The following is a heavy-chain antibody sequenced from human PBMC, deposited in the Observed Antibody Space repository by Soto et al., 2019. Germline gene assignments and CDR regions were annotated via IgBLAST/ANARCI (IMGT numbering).Heavy chain of an antibody. CDR3: ARGLVVVVAATSGFNWFDP. CDR2: IYYSGST. V-gene: IGHV4-31*03. D-gene: IGHD2-15*01. J-gene: IGHJ5*02. CDR1: GGSISSGGYY. Sequence: QVQLQESGPGLVKPSQTLSLTCTVSGGSISSGGYYWSWIRQHPGKGLEWIGYIYYSGSTYYNPSLKSRVTISVDTSKNQFSLKRSSVTAADTAVYYCARGLVVVVAATSGFNWFDPWGQGTLVTVSS.